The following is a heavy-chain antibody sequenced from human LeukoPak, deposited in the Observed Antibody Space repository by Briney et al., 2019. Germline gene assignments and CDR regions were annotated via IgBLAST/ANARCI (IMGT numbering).Heavy chain of an antibody. J-gene: IGHJ1*01. Sequence: HPGGPLRLSCAASGFTFSSYAMSWVRQAPGKGLEWVSAIVGSGGSTYYADSVKGRFTISRDNSKNTLYLQMNSLRIEDTAVYYCAPQAVAGPTPKSYFQRWGQGTLVTVSS. CDR2: IVGSGGST. CDR1: GFTFSSYA. D-gene: IGHD6-19*01. CDR3: APQAVAGPTPKSYFQR. V-gene: IGHV3-23*01.